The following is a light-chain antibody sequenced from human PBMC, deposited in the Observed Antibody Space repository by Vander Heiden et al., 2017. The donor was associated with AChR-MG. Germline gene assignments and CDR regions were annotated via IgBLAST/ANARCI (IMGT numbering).Light chain of an antibody. Sequence: DIQMTQSPPSLSASVGDRVTITCRASQSMSNYLNWYQQKPGKAPKLLIYAASSLQSGVPSRFSGSRSGTDFTLTISSLQPEDFATYYCQQSYSTPPTFGQGTKVEIK. V-gene: IGKV1-39*01. CDR2: AAS. CDR3: QQSYSTPPT. CDR1: QSMSNY. J-gene: IGKJ1*01.